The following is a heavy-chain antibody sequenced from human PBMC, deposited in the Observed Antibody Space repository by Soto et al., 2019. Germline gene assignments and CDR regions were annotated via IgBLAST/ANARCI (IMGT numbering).Heavy chain of an antibody. CDR3: AKVGLDCSGGSCYSEYYFDY. CDR1: GFTFSSYA. D-gene: IGHD2-15*01. J-gene: IGHJ4*02. CDR2: ISGSGGST. V-gene: IGHV3-23*01. Sequence: GGSLRLSCAASGFTFSSYAMSWVRQAPGKGLEWVSAISGSGGSTYYADSVKGRFTISRDNSKNTLYLQMNSLRAEDTAVYYCAKVGLDCSGGSCYSEYYFDYWGQGTLVTVSS.